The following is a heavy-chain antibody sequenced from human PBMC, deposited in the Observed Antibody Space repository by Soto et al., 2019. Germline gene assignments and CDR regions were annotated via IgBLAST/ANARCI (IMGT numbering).Heavy chain of an antibody. CDR2: IKSKTDGGTT. CDR1: GFTFSNAW. Sequence: GGSLRLSCAASGFTFSNAWMSWVRQAPGKGLEWVGRIKSKTDGGTTDYAAPVKGRFTISRDNAKNSLYLQMNSLRAEDTAVYYCARLIYDYIWGSLIYYYYMDVWGKGTTVTVSS. J-gene: IGHJ6*03. D-gene: IGHD3-16*01. V-gene: IGHV3-15*01. CDR3: ARLIYDYIWGSLIYYYYMDV.